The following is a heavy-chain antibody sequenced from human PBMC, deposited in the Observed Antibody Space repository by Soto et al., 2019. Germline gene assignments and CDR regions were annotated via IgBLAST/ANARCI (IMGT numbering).Heavy chain of an antibody. V-gene: IGHV4-39*01. CDR1: GGSISSSSYY. Sequence: SETLSLTCTVSGGSISSSSYYWGWIRQPPGKGLEWIGSIYYSGSTYYNPSLKSRVTISVDTSKNQFSLKLSSVTAADTAVYYCARHYSSGWYDAATVDYWGQGTLVTVSS. J-gene: IGHJ4*02. CDR3: ARHYSSGWYDAATVDY. D-gene: IGHD6-19*01. CDR2: IYYSGST.